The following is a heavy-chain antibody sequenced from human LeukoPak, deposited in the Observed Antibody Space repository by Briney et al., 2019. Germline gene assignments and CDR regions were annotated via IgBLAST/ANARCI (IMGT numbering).Heavy chain of an antibody. D-gene: IGHD3-22*01. CDR2: ISWNSGSI. CDR1: GFTFDDYA. V-gene: IGHV3-9*01. J-gene: IGHJ4*02. Sequence: GGSLRLSCAASGFTFDDYAMHWVRHAPGKGLEWVSGISWNSGSIGYADSVKGRFTISRDNAKNSLYLQMNSLRAEDTALYYCAKDIEYYYDSSGQFDYWGQGTLVTVSS. CDR3: AKDIEYYYDSSGQFDY.